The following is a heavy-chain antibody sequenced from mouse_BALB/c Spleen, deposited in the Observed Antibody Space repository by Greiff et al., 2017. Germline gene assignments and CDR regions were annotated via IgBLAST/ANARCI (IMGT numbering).Heavy chain of an antibody. CDR1: GFTFSSYA. Sequence: EVKLVESGGGLVKPGGSLKLSCAASGFTFSSYAMSWVRQTPEKRLEWVASISSGGSTYYPDSVKGRFTISRDNARNILYLQMSSLRSEDTAMYYCARGRGYGSSYAMDYWGQGTSVTVSS. CDR2: ISSGGST. J-gene: IGHJ4*01. D-gene: IGHD1-1*01. V-gene: IGHV5-6-5*01. CDR3: ARGRGYGSSYAMDY.